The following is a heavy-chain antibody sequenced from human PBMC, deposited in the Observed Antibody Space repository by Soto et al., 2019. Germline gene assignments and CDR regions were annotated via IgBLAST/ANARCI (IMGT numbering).Heavy chain of an antibody. D-gene: IGHD6-19*01. CDR1: RVTLTIDR. J-gene: IGHJ4*02. CDR2: INKKGFTI. CDR3: ARGAVTVTSLFDY. V-gene: IGHV3-48*02. Sequence: SLCLSRAVFRVTLTIDRMNWVRQTPGKGLEWISFINKKGFTIYYGDSVKGRFTISRDYAKNSLYLQMDSLRHEDTAVYYCARGAVTVTSLFDYWGLGTLVTVSS.